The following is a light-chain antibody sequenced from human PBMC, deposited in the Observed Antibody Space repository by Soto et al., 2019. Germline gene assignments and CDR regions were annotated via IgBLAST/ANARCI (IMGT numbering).Light chain of an antibody. J-gene: IGLJ1*01. CDR2: EVS. Sequence: ALAQPASVSVSPGRPITISCTGTSSDVGTFNLVSWYQQHPGKAPKLLIFEVSNRPSGVSIRFSGSKSGNTASLTISGLQAEDEADYYCSSYSGASASSASYVFATGTKVTVL. CDR3: SSYSGASASSASYV. V-gene: IGLV2-23*02. CDR1: SSDVGTFNL.